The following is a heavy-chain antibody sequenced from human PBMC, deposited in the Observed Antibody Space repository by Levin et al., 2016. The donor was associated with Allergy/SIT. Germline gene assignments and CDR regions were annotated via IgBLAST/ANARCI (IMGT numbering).Heavy chain of an antibody. Sequence: SETLSLTCNVSGGSISNYYWSWIRQAPGKGLEWLGYIYYSGNTDYNPSLSSRLTISVDTSKNHFSLKLRSVTAADAAVYYCARGFGRVRGIMTTFDSWGLGTLVTVSS. V-gene: IGHV4-59*01. CDR1: GGSISNYY. CDR2: IYYSGNT. D-gene: IGHD3-10*01. J-gene: IGHJ4*02. CDR3: ARGFGRVRGIMTTFDS.